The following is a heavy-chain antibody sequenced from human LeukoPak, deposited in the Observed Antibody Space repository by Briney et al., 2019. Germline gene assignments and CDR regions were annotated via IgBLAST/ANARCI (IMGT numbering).Heavy chain of an antibody. D-gene: IGHD1-26*01. CDR2: INKDGSNT. CDR3: ARGKYSGSYYD. J-gene: IGHJ4*02. CDR1: GFTFSSHW. Sequence: PGGSLRLSCAASGFTFSSHWMHWVRQVPGKGLVWVSRINKDGSNTFYADSVKGRFTISRDNSKNTLYLQMNSLRAEDTAVYYCARGKYSGSYYDWGQGTLVTVSS. V-gene: IGHV3-74*01.